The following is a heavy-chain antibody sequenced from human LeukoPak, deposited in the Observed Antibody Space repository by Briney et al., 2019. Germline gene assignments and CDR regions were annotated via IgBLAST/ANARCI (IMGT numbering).Heavy chain of an antibody. V-gene: IGHV3-48*03. D-gene: IGHD6-13*01. Sequence: GGSLRLSCAASEFTFSSFEMNGVRQAPGKGLEGISYIIRRARTTYYADSGKGRFTISRDNAKNSLYLQMHSLRAEDTAIYYCARESLIAAAVDYWGQGTLVTVSS. CDR3: ARESLIAAAVDY. CDR1: EFTFSSFE. CDR2: IIRRARTT. J-gene: IGHJ4*02.